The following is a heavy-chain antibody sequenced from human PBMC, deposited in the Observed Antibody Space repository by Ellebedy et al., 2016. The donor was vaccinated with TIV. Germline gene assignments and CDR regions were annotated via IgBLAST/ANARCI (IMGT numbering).Heavy chain of an antibody. CDR1: GSPFSSSFYY. Sequence: MPSETLSLTFPAPGSPFSSSFYYWCWIRQPPGKRLEWIWEINHSGRTNYNQSLKSRVTVSVDLSKNQFSLKLSSVTATDTAVYYNSRCPVGTAMVTCYYDYWGQGTLVTVSS. CDR2: INHSGRT. V-gene: IGHV4-39*07. D-gene: IGHD5-18*01. J-gene: IGHJ4*02. CDR3: SRCPVGTAMVTCYYDY.